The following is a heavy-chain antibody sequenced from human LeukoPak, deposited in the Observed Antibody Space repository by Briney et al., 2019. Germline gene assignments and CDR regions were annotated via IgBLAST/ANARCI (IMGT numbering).Heavy chain of an antibody. CDR3: AREDPMVRGLRWDY. D-gene: IGHD3-10*01. Sequence: SETLSLTCTVSGGSISSYYWSWIRQPPGKGLEWIGYIYYSGSTNYNPSLKSRVTISVDTSKNQFSLKLSSVTAADTAVYYCAREDPMVRGLRWDYWGQGTLVTVSS. CDR2: IYYSGST. J-gene: IGHJ4*02. V-gene: IGHV4-59*01. CDR1: GGSISSYY.